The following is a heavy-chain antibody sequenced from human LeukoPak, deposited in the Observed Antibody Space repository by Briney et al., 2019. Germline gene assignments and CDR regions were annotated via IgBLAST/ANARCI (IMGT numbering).Heavy chain of an antibody. J-gene: IGHJ4*02. CDR2: ISAYNGNT. V-gene: IGHV1-18*01. CDR3: ARVGRPQYSSGWYYFDY. Sequence: GASVKVSCKASGYTFTSYGISWVRQAPGQGLEWMGWISAYNGNTNYAQKLQGRVTMTTDTSTSTAYMELRSLRSDDTAVYYCARVGRPQYSSGWYYFDYWGQGTLVTVSS. CDR1: GYTFTSYG. D-gene: IGHD6-19*01.